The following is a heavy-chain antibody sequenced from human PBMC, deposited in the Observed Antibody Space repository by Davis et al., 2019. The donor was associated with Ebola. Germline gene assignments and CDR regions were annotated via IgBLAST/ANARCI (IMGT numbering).Heavy chain of an antibody. Sequence: PGGSLRLSCAASGFTVSSNYMSWVRQAPGKGLEWVSVIYSGGSTYYADSVKGRFTISRDNAKNSLYLQMNSLRAEDTAVYYCAREGTIRGVNFDYWGQGTLVTVSS. V-gene: IGHV3-53*01. CDR2: IYSGGST. J-gene: IGHJ4*02. CDR1: GFTVSSNY. CDR3: AREGTIRGVNFDY. D-gene: IGHD3-10*01.